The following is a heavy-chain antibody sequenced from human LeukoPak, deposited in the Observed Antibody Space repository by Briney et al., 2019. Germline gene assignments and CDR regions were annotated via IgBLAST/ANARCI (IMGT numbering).Heavy chain of an antibody. CDR3: AKDQPLAVTTFVSFDY. CDR2: ISSSDSTI. J-gene: IGHJ4*02. CDR1: GFTFSSYE. V-gene: IGHV3-48*03. Sequence: PGGSLRLSCAASGFTFSSYEMNWVRQAPGKGLEWVSYISSSDSTIYYADSVKGRFTISRDNSKNTLYLQMNSLRAEDTAVYYCAKDQPLAVTTFVSFDYWGQGTLVTVSS. D-gene: IGHD4-17*01.